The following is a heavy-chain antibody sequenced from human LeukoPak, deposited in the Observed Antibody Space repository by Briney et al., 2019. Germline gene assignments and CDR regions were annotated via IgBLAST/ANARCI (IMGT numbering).Heavy chain of an antibody. V-gene: IGHV1-58*02. J-gene: IGHJ3*02. D-gene: IGHD2-15*01. CDR3: AADGGFQTSDAFDI. Sequence: ASVKVSCKASGFTFTSSAMQWVRQARGQRLEWIGWIVVGSGNTNYAQKFQERVTITRDMSTSTAYMELSSLRSEDTAVYYCAADGGFQTSDAFDIWGQGTMVTVSS. CDR1: GFTFTSSA. CDR2: IVVGSGNT.